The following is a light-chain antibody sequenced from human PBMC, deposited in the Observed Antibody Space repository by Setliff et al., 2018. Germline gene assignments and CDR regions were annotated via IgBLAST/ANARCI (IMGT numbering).Light chain of an antibody. CDR2: EVS. V-gene: IGLV2-14*01. CDR1: SSDVGSHNY. Sequence: QSVLTQPASVSGSPGQSITISCTGTSSDVGSHNYVSWYQHHPGKAPKLVIYEVSNRPSGVSNRFSGSKSVNTASLTTSGLQAEDEADYYCSSFRSIATPEVFGTGTKVTVL. CDR3: SSFRSIATPEV. J-gene: IGLJ1*01.